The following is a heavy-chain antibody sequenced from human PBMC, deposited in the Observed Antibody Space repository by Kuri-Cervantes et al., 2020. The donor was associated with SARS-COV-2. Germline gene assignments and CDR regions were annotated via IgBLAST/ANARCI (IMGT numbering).Heavy chain of an antibody. CDR1: GYTFTSYA. V-gene: IGHV1-69*13. J-gene: IGHJ5*02. D-gene: IGHD2-2*01. Sequence: SVKVSCKASGYTFTSYAISWVRQAPGQGLEWMGGINPILGTANYAQKFQGRVTITADESTSTAYMELSSLRSDDTAVYYCARDDAPHYCSSNSCNRNWFDPWGQGTLVTVSS. CDR2: INPILGTA. CDR3: ARDDAPHYCSSNSCNRNWFDP.